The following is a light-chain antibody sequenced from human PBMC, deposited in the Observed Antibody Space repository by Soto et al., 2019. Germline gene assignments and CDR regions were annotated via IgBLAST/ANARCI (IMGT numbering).Light chain of an antibody. CDR1: SSDVGGYNH. V-gene: IGLV2-14*01. J-gene: IGLJ2*01. CDR3: TSYTSSSTLDVV. CDR2: EVS. Sequence: QSALTQPASVSGSPGQSITISCTGTSSDVGGYNHVSWYQHHPGKAPKLMISEVSNRPSGISNRFSGSKSGNTASLTISGLQAEDEADYYCTSYTSSSTLDVVFGGGTQLTVL.